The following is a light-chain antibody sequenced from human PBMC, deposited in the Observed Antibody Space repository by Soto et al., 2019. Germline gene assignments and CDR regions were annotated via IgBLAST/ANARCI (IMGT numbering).Light chain of an antibody. V-gene: IGLV2-11*01. Sequence: QSALTQPRSVSGCFVQPVTISCTGTSADVGAYDYVSWYQHHPGKAPKLMIYDVTQRPSGVPDRFSGSKSGNTASLPISGLQTEDEADYHCCSYSDTHFYVFGSGTKVTVL. J-gene: IGLJ1*01. CDR3: CSYSDTHFYV. CDR2: DVT. CDR1: SADVGAYDY.